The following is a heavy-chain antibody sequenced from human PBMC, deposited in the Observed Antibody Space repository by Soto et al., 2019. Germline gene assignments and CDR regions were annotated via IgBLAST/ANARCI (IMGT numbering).Heavy chain of an antibody. CDR1: GFTFTSSW. CDR2: IRGDGNDE. D-gene: IGHD3-9*01. J-gene: IGHJ5*02. V-gene: IGHV3-74*02. Sequence: EVQLVESGGGLVQPGGSLRLSCAASGFTFTSSWMHWVRQAPGKGLEWVSRIRGDGNDEHYAGSVEGRFTISRDNAKNPLDLEMDRPRVGDTGVVFWSGGFGVGAGRLGHWGQGTLVTVSS. CDR3: SGGFGVGAGRLGH.